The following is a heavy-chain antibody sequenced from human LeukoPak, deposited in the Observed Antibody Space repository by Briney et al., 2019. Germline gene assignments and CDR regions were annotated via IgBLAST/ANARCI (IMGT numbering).Heavy chain of an antibody. J-gene: IGHJ6*03. CDR1: GFTFSSYS. CDR2: ISSSSSYI. CDR3: AREGVTERWYYYYMDV. Sequence: PGGSLRLSCAASGFTFSSYSMNWVRQAPGKGLEWVSSISSSSSYIYYADSVKGRFTISRDNAKNSLYLQMNSLRAEDTALYYCAREGVTERWYYYYMDVWGKGTTVTVSS. D-gene: IGHD2-21*02. V-gene: IGHV3-21*04.